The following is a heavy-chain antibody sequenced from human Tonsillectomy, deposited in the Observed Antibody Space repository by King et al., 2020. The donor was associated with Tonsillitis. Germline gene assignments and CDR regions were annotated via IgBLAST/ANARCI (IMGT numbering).Heavy chain of an antibody. CDR1: GFTFSSYW. D-gene: IGHD6-13*01. J-gene: IGHJ4*02. CDR3: VRDSIAELAYC. CDR2: INQDGSEK. V-gene: IGHV3-7*03. Sequence: VQLVESGGGLVQPGGALRLSCATSGFTFSSYWMTWVRQAPGKGLEWVANINQDGSEKYYVDSVKGRFAISRDNTKNSLYLQMDSLRAEDTAVYYCVRDSIAELAYCWGQGTLVTVSS.